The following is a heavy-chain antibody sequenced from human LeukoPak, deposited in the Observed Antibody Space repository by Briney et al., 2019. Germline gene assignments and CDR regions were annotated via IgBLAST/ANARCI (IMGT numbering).Heavy chain of an antibody. D-gene: IGHD2-2*01. CDR1: GFTFSSYA. V-gene: IGHV3-23*01. J-gene: IGHJ5*02. CDR3: AKGRSKYQLPNWFDP. Sequence: PGGSLRLPCAASGFTFSSYAMSWVRQAPGKGLEWVSAISGSGGSTYYADSVKGRFTISRDNSKNTLYLQMNSLRAEGTAVYYCAKGRSKYQLPNWFDPWGQGTLVTVSS. CDR2: ISGSGGST.